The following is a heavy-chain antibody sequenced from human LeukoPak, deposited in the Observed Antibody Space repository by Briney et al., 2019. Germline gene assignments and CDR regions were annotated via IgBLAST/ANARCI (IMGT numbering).Heavy chain of an antibody. Sequence: SETLSLTCTVSGGSISSYYWSWIRQPPGKGLEWIGYIYYSGSTSYNPSLKSRVTISVDTSKNQFSLKLNSVTAADTAVYYCARSSEGRYYYDSSGYSYYYYYMDVWGKGTTVTISS. V-gene: IGHV4-59*01. CDR3: ARSSEGRYYYDSSGYSYYYYYMDV. CDR2: IYYSGST. D-gene: IGHD3-22*01. J-gene: IGHJ6*03. CDR1: GGSISSYY.